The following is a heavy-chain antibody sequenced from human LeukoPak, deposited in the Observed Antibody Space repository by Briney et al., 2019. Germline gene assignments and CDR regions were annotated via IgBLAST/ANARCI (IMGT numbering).Heavy chain of an antibody. Sequence: SETLSLTCAVSGGSIGSGGYSWSWIRQPPGKGLEWIGYIYHTGSTSYNPSLKNRLTISVDRSKNQFSLKLNSVTAADTAVYYCARDTLYGVNDYWGQGTLVTVSS. J-gene: IGHJ4*02. V-gene: IGHV4-30-2*01. CDR3: ARDTLYGVNDY. D-gene: IGHD4-17*01. CDR2: IYHTGST. CDR1: GGSIGSGGYS.